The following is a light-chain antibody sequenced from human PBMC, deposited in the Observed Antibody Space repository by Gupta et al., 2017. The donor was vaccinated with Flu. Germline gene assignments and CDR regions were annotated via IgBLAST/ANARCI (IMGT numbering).Light chain of an antibody. V-gene: IGKV3-11*01. Sequence: TLSLSPGERATLSCRASQSVGSYLAWYKQKPGQAPRLLIYDASYRASGIAARFSGSGAGTDFTLTIISMELKDFAVYYCQQRIYWPLPFSFGPGTKVEIK. CDR3: QQRIYWPLPFS. J-gene: IGKJ3*01. CDR2: DAS. CDR1: QSVGSY.